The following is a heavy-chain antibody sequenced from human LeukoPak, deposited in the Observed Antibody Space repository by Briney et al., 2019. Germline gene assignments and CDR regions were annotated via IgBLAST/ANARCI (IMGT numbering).Heavy chain of an antibody. J-gene: IGHJ4*02. Sequence: ASVKVSCKASGYTFTSYYMHWVRQAPGQGLEWMGIINPSGGSTSYAQKFQGRVTMTRDTSTSTVYMELSSLTSEDTAVYYCAIDVEAVAGSYYFDYWGRGTLVTVSS. CDR3: AIDVEAVAGSYYFDY. V-gene: IGHV1-46*01. CDR2: INPSGGST. CDR1: GYTFTSYY. D-gene: IGHD6-19*01.